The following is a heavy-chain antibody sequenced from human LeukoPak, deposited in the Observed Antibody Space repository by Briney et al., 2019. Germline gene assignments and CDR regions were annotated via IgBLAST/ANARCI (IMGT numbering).Heavy chain of an antibody. CDR2: IYHSGST. CDR3: ARVATIFGVVTYDY. J-gene: IGHJ4*02. CDR1: GGSISSGGYS. Sequence: SETLSLTCAVSGGSISSGGYSWSWIRQLPGKGLEWIGYIYHSGSTYYNPSLKSRVTISVDKSKNQFSLKLSSVTAADTAVYYCARVATIFGVVTYDYWGQGTLVTVSS. D-gene: IGHD3-3*01. V-gene: IGHV4-30-2*01.